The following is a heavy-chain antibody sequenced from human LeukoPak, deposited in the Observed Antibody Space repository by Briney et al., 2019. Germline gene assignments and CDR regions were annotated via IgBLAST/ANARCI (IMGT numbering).Heavy chain of an antibody. CDR2: ISDSGTTR. J-gene: IGHJ5*02. Sequence: GGSLRLSCAASGFTFSGYYMAWVRQAPGKGLEWVSYISDSGTTRYYTDSVRGRFAISRDNAKNSLFLQMNSLRAEDTAVYYCARDPTPWGQGTLVTVSS. V-gene: IGHV3-11*04. CDR3: ARDPTP. CDR1: GFTFSGYY.